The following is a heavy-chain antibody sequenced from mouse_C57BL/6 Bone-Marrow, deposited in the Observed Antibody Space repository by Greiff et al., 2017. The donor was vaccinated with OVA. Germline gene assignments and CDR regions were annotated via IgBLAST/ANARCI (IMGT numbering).Heavy chain of an antibody. CDR2: IWGDGRT. D-gene: IGHD2-5*01. V-gene: IGHV2-3*01. Sequence: VQLQESGPGLVAPSQSLSITCTVSGFSLTSYGVSWVRQPPGKGLEWLGVIWGDGRTNYHSALISRLSISKDNSQSLVFLQLISLHSDATASYYCAKPVYINPFAYWGQGTLVTVSA. CDR3: AKPVYINPFAY. J-gene: IGHJ3*01. CDR1: GFSLTSYG.